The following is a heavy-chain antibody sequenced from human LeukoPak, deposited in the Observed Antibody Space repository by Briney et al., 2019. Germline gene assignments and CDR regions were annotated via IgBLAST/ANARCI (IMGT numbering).Heavy chain of an antibody. CDR1: GFTFNSYW. Sequence: GGSLRLSCATSGFTFNSYWMHWVRQAPGKGLAWVSYISTDGSSTYYADSVKGRFTISRDNSKSTLYLQMNTLRAEDTAVYFCAREEHYRRYFALWGRGTLVTVSS. CDR3: AREEHYRRYFAL. D-gene: IGHD3-16*02. V-gene: IGHV3-74*01. CDR2: ISTDGSST. J-gene: IGHJ2*01.